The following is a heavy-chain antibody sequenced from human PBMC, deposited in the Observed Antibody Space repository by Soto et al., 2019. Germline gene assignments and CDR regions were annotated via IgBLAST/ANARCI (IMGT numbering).Heavy chain of an antibody. CDR2: IYYSGST. V-gene: IGHV4-59*08. CDR3: ARQYSSSYYYYGMDV. D-gene: IGHD6-6*01. Sequence: SETLSLTCTVSGGSISSYYWSWIRQPPGKGREWIGYIYYSGSTNYNPSLTSRVTISVDTSKNQFSLMLSSVTAADTAVYYCARQYSSSYYYYGMDVWGQGTTVTVSS. J-gene: IGHJ6*02. CDR1: GGSISSYY.